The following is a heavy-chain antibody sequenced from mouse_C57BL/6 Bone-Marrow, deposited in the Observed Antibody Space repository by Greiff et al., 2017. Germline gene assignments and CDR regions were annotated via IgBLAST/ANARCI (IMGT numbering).Heavy chain of an antibody. CDR1: GFTFSDYG. CDR2: LSSGSSTI. V-gene: IGHV5-17*01. CDR3: AIIYDVSYYYAMDY. D-gene: IGHD2-3*01. Sequence: EVHLVESGGGLVKPGGSLTLSCAASGFTFSDYGMHWVRQAPEKGLEWVAYLSSGSSTIYYAATVKGRFTISSDNAKNTLFLQMTSLRSEDTTMYYCAIIYDVSYYYAMDYWGQGTSVTVSS. J-gene: IGHJ4*01.